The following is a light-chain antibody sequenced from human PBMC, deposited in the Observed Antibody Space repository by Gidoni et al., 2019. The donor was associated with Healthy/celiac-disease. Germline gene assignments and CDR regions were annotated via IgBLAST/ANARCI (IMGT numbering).Light chain of an antibody. V-gene: IGKV2-28*01. J-gene: IGKJ2*01. CDR3: MQALQTSYT. CDR2: LGS. Sequence: DIVMTKSPLSLPVTPGRPASISCRSSQCLLHSNGYNYLDWYLQKPGQSPQLLIYLGSNRASGVPDRFSGSGSGTDFTLKISRVEAEDVGVYYCMQALQTSYTFGQGTKLEIK. CDR1: QCLLHSNGYNY.